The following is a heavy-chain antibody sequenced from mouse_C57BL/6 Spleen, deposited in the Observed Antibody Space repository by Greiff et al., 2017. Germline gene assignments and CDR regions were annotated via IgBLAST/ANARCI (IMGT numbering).Heavy chain of an antibody. CDR2: ISSGSSTI. D-gene: IGHD1-1*02. Sequence: EVKLVESGGGLVKPGGSLKLSCAASGFTFSDYGMHWVRQAPEKGLEWVAYISSGSSTIYYADTVKGRVTISRDNAKNTLFLQMTSLRSEDTAVYYCARGAAVVARRYFDVWGTGTTVTVSS. CDR1: GFTFSDYG. CDR3: ARGAAVVARRYFDV. J-gene: IGHJ1*03. V-gene: IGHV5-17*01.